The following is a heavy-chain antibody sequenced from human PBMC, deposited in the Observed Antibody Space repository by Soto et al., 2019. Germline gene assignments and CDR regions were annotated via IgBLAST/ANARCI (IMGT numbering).Heavy chain of an antibody. CDR1: GVSISSYY. Sequence: PSETLSLTCTVSGVSISSYYWSWIRQPPGKGLEWIGYIYYSGSTNYNPSLKSRVTISVDTSKNQFSLNLSSVTAADTAVYYCARVWGGAFDFWGQGTMVTVSS. CDR2: IYYSGST. V-gene: IGHV4-59*01. CDR3: ARVWGGAFDF. J-gene: IGHJ3*01. D-gene: IGHD3-10*01.